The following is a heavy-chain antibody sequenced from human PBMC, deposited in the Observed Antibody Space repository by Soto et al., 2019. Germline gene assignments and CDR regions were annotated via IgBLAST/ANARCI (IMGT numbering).Heavy chain of an antibody. CDR2: LYSGGTT. CDR1: GFTVSSNY. J-gene: IGHJ6*02. V-gene: IGHV3-53*01. D-gene: IGHD4-17*01. Sequence: EVQLVESGGGLIQPGGYLRLSCAASGFTVSSNYMSWVRQAPGKGLDWVSILYSGGTTYYADSVKGRFTISRDDSANTVYLQMNSLRVDDTAVYYCARDQSAAHDYGDYYGMDVWGHGTTVTVSS. CDR3: ARDQSAAHDYGDYYGMDV.